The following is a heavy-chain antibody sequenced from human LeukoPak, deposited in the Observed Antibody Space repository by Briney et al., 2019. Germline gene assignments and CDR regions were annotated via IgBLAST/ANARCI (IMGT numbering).Heavy chain of an antibody. J-gene: IGHJ4*02. CDR3: ARGWCSGGSCYSSDFDY. V-gene: IGHV1-2*06. D-gene: IGHD2-15*01. CDR2: INPNSGGT. Sequence: ASVKVSCKASGYTFTGYYMHWVRQAPGQGLEWMGRINPNSGGTNHAQKFQGRVTMTRDTSISTAYMELSRLRSDDTAVYYCARGWCSGGSCYSSDFDYWGQGTLVTVSS. CDR1: GYTFTGYY.